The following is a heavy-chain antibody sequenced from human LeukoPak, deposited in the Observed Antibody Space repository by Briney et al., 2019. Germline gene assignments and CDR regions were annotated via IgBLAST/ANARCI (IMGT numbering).Heavy chain of an antibody. J-gene: IGHJ4*02. D-gene: IGHD3-22*01. Sequence: SETLSLTCAVYGGSFSGYYWSWIRQPPGKGLEWIGEINHSGSTNYNPSLKSRVTISVDTSKNQFSLKPSSVTAADTAVYYCARGYYDSSGLYGYWGQGTLVTVSS. V-gene: IGHV4-34*01. CDR2: INHSGST. CDR3: ARGYYDSSGLYGY. CDR1: GGSFSGYY.